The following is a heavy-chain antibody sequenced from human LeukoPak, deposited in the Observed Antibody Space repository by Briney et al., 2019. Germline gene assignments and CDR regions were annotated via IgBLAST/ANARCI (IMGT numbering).Heavy chain of an antibody. J-gene: IGHJ6*03. CDR3: ARASGSSGHYYYYMDV. CDR1: GGFISSYY. V-gene: IGHV4-59*01. CDR2: IYYSGST. D-gene: IGHD6-13*01. Sequence: SETLSLTCTVSGGFISSYYWSWIRLPPGKGLEWIGYIYYSGSTNYNPSLKSRVTISVDTSKNQFSLKLSSVTAADTAVYYCARASGSSGHYYYYMDVWGKGTTVTVSS.